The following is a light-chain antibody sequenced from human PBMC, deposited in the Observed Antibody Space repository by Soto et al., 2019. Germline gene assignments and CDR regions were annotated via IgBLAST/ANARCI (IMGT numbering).Light chain of an antibody. Sequence: QSALTQPASVSGSPGQSITISCTGTSSDVGGYNYVSWYQQHPGKAPKLLIYEVNNRPSGVSNRFSGSKSGNTAFLTISGLQAEDEADYYCNSYTSSSTRVFGGGTQLTVL. CDR2: EVN. CDR3: NSYTSSSTRV. V-gene: IGLV2-14*01. CDR1: SSDVGGYNY. J-gene: IGLJ2*01.